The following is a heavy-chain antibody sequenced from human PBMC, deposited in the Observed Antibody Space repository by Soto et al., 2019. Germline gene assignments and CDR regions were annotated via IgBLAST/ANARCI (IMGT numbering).Heavy chain of an antibody. CDR2: ISGSGGST. V-gene: IGHV3-23*01. CDR1: GFTFSSYA. Sequence: GGSLRLSCAASGFTFSSYAMSWVRQAPGKGLEWVSAISGSGGSTYYADSVKGQFTISRDNSKNTLYLQMNSLRAEDTAVYYCAKDKGVTFGGVIDHDAFDIWGQGTMVTVSS. J-gene: IGHJ3*02. CDR3: AKDKGVTFGGVIDHDAFDI. D-gene: IGHD3-16*02.